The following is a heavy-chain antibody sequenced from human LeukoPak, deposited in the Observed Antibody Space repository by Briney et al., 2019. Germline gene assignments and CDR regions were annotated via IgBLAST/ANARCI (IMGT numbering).Heavy chain of an antibody. CDR1: GFIFSSYG. Sequence: PGGSLRPSCEVSGFIFSSYGVHWVRQAPGKGLEWVSGINWNGGSTGYADSVKGRFTISRDNAKNSLYLQMNSLRAEDTALYYCARGYTMIVRDAFDIWGQGTMVTVSS. D-gene: IGHD3-22*01. V-gene: IGHV3-20*04. CDR3: ARGYTMIVRDAFDI. CDR2: INWNGGST. J-gene: IGHJ3*02.